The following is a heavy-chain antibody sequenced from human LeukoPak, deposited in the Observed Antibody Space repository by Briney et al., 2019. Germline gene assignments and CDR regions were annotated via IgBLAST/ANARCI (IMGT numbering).Heavy chain of an antibody. CDR3: AKDACLYGDYVPYFDY. CDR1: GFTFSSYG. CDR2: IWYDGSNK. J-gene: IGHJ4*02. D-gene: IGHD4-17*01. V-gene: IGHV3-33*06. Sequence: GGSLRLSCAASGFTFSSYGMHWVRQAPGKGLEWVAVIWYDGSNKYYADSVKGRFTISRDNSKNTLYLQMNSLRAEDTAVYYCAKDACLYGDYVPYFDYWGQGTLVTVSS.